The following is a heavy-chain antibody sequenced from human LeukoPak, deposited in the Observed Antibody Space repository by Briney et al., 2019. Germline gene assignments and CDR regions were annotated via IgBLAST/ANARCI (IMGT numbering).Heavy chain of an antibody. CDR3: ARDLYSSGWSQYAMDV. CDR2: INSDGSSI. Sequence: GGALRLSCVRPGFTSSEDWMHCVRHAPGRGLWWVSRINSDGSSISYADSVQGRFTISRDNAKNTLYPQMNSLRAEDTAVFYCARDLYSSGWSQYAMDVWGQGTTVTVSS. D-gene: IGHD6-19*01. V-gene: IGHV3-74*01. J-gene: IGHJ6*01. CDR1: GFTSSEDW.